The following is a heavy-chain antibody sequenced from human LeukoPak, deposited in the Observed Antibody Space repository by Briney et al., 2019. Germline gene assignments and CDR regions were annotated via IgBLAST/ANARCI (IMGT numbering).Heavy chain of an antibody. V-gene: IGHV1-3*01. CDR3: ARDSSSSSPGY. CDR2: INPGNGNT. Sequence: GASVKVSCKASGYTFTNHDMHWVRQAPGQRLEWMGWINPGNGNTKYSQEFQGRVTMTRDTSISTAYMELSRLRSDDTAVYYCARDSSSSSPGYWGQGTLVTVSS. J-gene: IGHJ4*02. D-gene: IGHD6-13*01. CDR1: GYTFTNHD.